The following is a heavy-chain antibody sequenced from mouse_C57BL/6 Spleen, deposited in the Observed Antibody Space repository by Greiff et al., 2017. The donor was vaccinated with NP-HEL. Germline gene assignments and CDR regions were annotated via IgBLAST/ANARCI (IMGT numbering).Heavy chain of an antibody. Sequence: QVQLQQPGAELVRPGSSVKLSCKASGYTFTSYWMDWVKQRPGQGLEWIGNIYPSDSETHYNQKFKDKATLTVDKSSSTAYMQLSSLTSEDSAVYYCAREEGNYWYFDVWGTGTTVTVSS. J-gene: IGHJ1*03. D-gene: IGHD2-1*01. V-gene: IGHV1-61*01. CDR3: AREEGNYWYFDV. CDR2: IYPSDSET. CDR1: GYTFTSYW.